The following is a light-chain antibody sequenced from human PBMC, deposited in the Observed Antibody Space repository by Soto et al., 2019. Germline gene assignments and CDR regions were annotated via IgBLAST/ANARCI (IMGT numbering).Light chain of an antibody. J-gene: IGKJ4*01. CDR1: QSVGNF. V-gene: IGKV3-15*01. CDR3: QPYNNRPLT. Sequence: GMTECASRLCLSSWEISSLSCRASQSVGNFLAWYQQKHGQAPRLLIFFASTRVTGSPARFSGSGSGPGFNLTINRLQSEDSATYYCQPYNNRPLTFGGGTKVDIK. CDR2: FAS.